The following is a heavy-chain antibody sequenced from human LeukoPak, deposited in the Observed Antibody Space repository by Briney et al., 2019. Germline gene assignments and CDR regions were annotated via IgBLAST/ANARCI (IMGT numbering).Heavy chain of an antibody. Sequence: PSETLSLTCAVYGGSFSGYYWSWIRQPPGKGLEWIGEINHSGSTNYNPSLKSRVTISVDTSKNQFSLKLSSVTAADTAVYYCARDYGTEYFDYWGQGTLVTVSS. J-gene: IGHJ4*02. CDR3: ARDYGTEYFDY. D-gene: IGHD4-17*01. V-gene: IGHV4-34*01. CDR2: INHSGST. CDR1: GGSFSGYY.